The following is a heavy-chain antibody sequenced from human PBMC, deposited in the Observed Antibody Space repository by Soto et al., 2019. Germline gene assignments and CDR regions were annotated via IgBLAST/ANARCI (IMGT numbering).Heavy chain of an antibody. CDR1: GGSISSYY. V-gene: IGHV4-59*01. CDR3: ARSPGFLEWLYHIDAFDI. D-gene: IGHD3-3*01. CDR2: IYYSGST. Sequence: SETLSLTCTVSGGSISSYYWSWIRQPPGKGLEWIGYIYYSGSTNYNPSLKSRVTISVDTSKNQFSLKLSSVTAADTAVYYCARSPGFLEWLYHIDAFDIWGQGTMVTVSS. J-gene: IGHJ3*02.